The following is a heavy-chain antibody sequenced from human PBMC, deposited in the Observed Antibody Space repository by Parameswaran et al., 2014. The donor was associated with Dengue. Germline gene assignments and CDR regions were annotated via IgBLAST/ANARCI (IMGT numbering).Heavy chain of an antibody. J-gene: IGHJ4*02. CDR2: IYNTGTA. D-gene: IGHD3-9*01. Sequence: RWIRQPREGLEWIGYIYNTGTAYYNPSLQSRVTISVDTSKNQFSLKMSSVTAADTAVYYCARLYYDILTGYQQPFDYWGQGTLVTVSS. CDR3: ARLYYDILTGYQQPFDY. V-gene: IGHV4-31*02.